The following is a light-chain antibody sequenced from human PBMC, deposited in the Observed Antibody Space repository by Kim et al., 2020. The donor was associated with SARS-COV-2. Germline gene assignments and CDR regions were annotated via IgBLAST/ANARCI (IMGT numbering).Light chain of an antibody. V-gene: IGKV1D-12*01. CDR3: QQSNTLPFA. CDR2: ASS. CDR1: QSIRTW. Sequence: DIHFTQSPSSVSASLGDRVTITCRASQSIRTWLAWYQHKPGKAPKLLIYASSSLQSGVPSRFSGSGSGTDFTLTISSLQPDDFANYFCQQSNTLPFAVGGGTKVDIK. J-gene: IGKJ4*01.